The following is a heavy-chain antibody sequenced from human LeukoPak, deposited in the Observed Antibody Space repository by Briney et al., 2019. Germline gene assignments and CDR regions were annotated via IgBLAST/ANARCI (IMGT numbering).Heavy chain of an antibody. CDR1: GFTFSKYW. D-gene: IGHD6-19*01. Sequence: PGVSLRLSCAASGFTFSKYWMLWVPQAPGKGLESVSRINTDGTVTTYADSVKSRFTVSRDNADNTMFLQMNSVRDEDTAVYYCATKQWLAPPPDSWGQGTPVTVSS. CDR3: ATKQWLAPPPDS. J-gene: IGHJ4*02. CDR2: INTDGTVT. V-gene: IGHV3-74*01.